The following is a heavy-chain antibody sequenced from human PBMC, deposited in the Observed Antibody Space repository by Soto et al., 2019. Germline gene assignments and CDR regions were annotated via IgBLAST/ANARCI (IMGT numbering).Heavy chain of an antibody. D-gene: IGHD6-6*01. J-gene: IGHJ6*02. Sequence: PGGSLRLSCAASGFTFSSYSMNWVRQGPGKGLEWVSYISSSSNTIYYADSVKGRFSISRDNAKSSLYLQMNSLRDEDTAVYYCARMDSNSFRFANYYYGMAVWGQGTTVTVS. V-gene: IGHV3-48*02. CDR3: ARMDSNSFRFANYYYGMAV. CDR1: GFTFSSYS. CDR2: ISSSSNTI.